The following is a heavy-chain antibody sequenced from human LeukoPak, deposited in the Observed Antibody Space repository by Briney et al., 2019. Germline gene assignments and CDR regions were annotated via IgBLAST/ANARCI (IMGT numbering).Heavy chain of an antibody. Sequence: SETLSLTCNVSGYSISSGYYWVWIRQPPGKGLQWIASIHQSGSPHYNPSLKSRVTISLATSKNELSLKMTSVTASDTAVYYCARTGYYYDSSGYYTYYFDYWGQGTLVTVSS. D-gene: IGHD3-22*01. V-gene: IGHV4-38-2*02. CDR1: GYSISSGYY. CDR3: ARTGYYYDSSGYYTYYFDY. CDR2: IHQSGSP. J-gene: IGHJ4*02.